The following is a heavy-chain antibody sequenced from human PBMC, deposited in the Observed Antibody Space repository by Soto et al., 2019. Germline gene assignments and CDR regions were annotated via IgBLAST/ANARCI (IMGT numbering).Heavy chain of an antibody. J-gene: IGHJ5*02. CDR2: IYHRGST. D-gene: IGHD6-13*01. V-gene: IGHV4-4*02. CDR1: GGSISSSNW. Sequence: QVQLQESGPGLVKPSGTLSLTCAVSGGSISSSNWWSWVRQPPGKGLEWIGEIYHRGSTNYNPSLKSRVLLAVDKSKDQFSLKLSSVTAADTAVYYCARYVEYSSSWGWFDPWGQGTLVTVSS. CDR3: ARYVEYSSSWGWFDP.